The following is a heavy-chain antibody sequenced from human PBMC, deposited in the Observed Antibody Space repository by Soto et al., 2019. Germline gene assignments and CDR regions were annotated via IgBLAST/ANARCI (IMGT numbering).Heavy chain of an antibody. D-gene: IGHD3-16*01. CDR3: ARGGRDYYYGMDV. J-gene: IGHJ6*02. CDR2: ISGSGGST. Sequence: EVQLLESGGGLVQPGGSLRLSCAASGFTFSSYAMSWVRQAPGKGLEWVSAISGSGGSTYYAGSVKGRFTISKDNSKNTLYLQMNSLRAEDTAVYYCARGGRDYYYGMDVWGQGTTVTVSS. V-gene: IGHV3-23*01. CDR1: GFTFSSYA.